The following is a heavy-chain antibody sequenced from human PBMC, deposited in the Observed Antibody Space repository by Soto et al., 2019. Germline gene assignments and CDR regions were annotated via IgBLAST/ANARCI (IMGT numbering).Heavy chain of an antibody. Sequence: QVQLVQSGAEAKKPGSSVKVSCKASGGTFSSYAISWVRQAPGQGLEWMGGIIPIFGTANYAQKFQGRVTITADESTSTAYMELSSLRSEDTAVYYCARDRSDAVAGTSGMDVWGQGTTVTVSS. V-gene: IGHV1-69*12. J-gene: IGHJ6*02. CDR2: IIPIFGTA. CDR1: GGTFSSYA. CDR3: ARDRSDAVAGTSGMDV. D-gene: IGHD6-19*01.